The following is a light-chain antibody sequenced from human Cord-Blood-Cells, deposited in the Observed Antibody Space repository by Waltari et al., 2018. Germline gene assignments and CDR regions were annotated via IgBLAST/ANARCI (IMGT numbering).Light chain of an antibody. Sequence: QSALTQPRSVSGSPGQSVTISCTGTSSDVGGYNYVSWYQQHPGKAPKLMIYDVSKRPSGVPVRFSGSKSGNTACLTISGLQAEDEADYYGCSYAGSYTPMVFGGGTKLTVL. CDR1: SSDVGGYNY. V-gene: IGLV2-11*01. CDR2: DVS. J-gene: IGLJ3*02. CDR3: CSYAGSYTPMV.